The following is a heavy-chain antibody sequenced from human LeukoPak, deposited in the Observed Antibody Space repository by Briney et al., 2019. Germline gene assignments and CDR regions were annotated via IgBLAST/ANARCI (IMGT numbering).Heavy chain of an antibody. J-gene: IGHJ3*02. CDR3: ARSYSSGPEGAFDI. D-gene: IGHD6-19*01. V-gene: IGHV1-69*04. CDR1: GDTFSSYA. Sequence: SVKVSCKASGDTFSSYAISWVRQAPGQGLEWMGRIIPILGIANYAQKFQGRVTITADKSTSTAYMELSSLRSEDTAVYYCARSYSSGPEGAFDIWGQGTMVTVSS. CDR2: IIPILGIA.